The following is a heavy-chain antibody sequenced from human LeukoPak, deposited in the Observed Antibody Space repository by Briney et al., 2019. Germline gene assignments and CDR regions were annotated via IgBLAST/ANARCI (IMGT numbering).Heavy chain of an antibody. CDR1: GFTFSSYA. J-gene: IGHJ3*02. Sequence: GRSLRLSCAASGFTFSSYAMHWVRQAPGKGLEWVAVISYDGSNKYYADSVKGRFTISRDNSKNTLYLQMNSLRAEDTAVYYCARDPHIVVVPAAGGAFDIWGQGTMVTVSP. D-gene: IGHD2-2*01. CDR2: ISYDGSNK. V-gene: IGHV3-30*04. CDR3: ARDPHIVVVPAAGGAFDI.